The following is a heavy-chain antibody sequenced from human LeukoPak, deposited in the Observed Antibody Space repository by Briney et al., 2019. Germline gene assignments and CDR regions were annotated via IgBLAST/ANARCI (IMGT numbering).Heavy chain of an antibody. CDR1: GFTFSSYW. CDR2: ISSDGSST. CDR3: ARSIAVSATGY. Sequence: GGSLRLSCAASGFTFSSYWMHWVRQAPGKGQVWVSRISSDGSSTNYADSVKGRFTISRDNAKNTLYLQMNSLRAEDTAVYYCARSIAVSATGYWGQGTLVTVSS. D-gene: IGHD6-19*01. J-gene: IGHJ4*02. V-gene: IGHV3-74*01.